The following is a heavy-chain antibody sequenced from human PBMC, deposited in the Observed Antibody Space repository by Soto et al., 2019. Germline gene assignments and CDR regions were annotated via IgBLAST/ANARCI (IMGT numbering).Heavy chain of an antibody. J-gene: IGHJ6*02. CDR1: GFTFSRYW. Sequence: GGSLRLSCAASGFTFSRYWMHWVRQAPGKGLVWVSRINSDGNRIRYADSVKGRSTISRDNAKSTLYLQMNSLRAEDTAVYYCARDLYSTLDYYYYGMDVWGQGTTVTVS. V-gene: IGHV3-74*01. CDR3: ARDLYSTLDYYYYGMDV. D-gene: IGHD6-13*01. CDR2: INSDGNRI.